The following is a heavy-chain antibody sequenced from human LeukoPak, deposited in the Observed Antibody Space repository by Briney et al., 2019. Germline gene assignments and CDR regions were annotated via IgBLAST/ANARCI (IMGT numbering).Heavy chain of an antibody. Sequence: GGSLRLSCAASGFTFSSYSMNWVRQAPGKGLEWVSSISSSSSYIYYADSVKGRFTISRDNAKNSLYVQMNSLRAEDTDVYYCARDLLAAANYWGQGTLVTVSS. CDR1: GFTFSSYS. J-gene: IGHJ4*02. CDR3: ARDLLAAANY. D-gene: IGHD6-13*01. CDR2: ISSSSSYI. V-gene: IGHV3-21*01.